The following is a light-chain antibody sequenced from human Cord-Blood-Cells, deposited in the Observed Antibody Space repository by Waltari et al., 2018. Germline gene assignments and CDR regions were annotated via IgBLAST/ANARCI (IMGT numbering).Light chain of an antibody. CDR1: SSDVGGYNY. CDR2: DLS. Sequence: QSALTQPASVSGSPGQSITISCTGTSSDVGGYNYVSWYQQHPGKAPKLMIYDLSKRPSGVSNRFSGSKSGNTASLTMAGLQAEDEADYYCSSYTSSSTFVVFGGGTKLTVL. CDR3: SSYTSSSTFVV. V-gene: IGLV2-14*01. J-gene: IGLJ2*01.